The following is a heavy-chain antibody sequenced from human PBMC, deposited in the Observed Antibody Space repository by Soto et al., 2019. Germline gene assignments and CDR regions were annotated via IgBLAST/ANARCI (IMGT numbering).Heavy chain of an antibody. CDR2: LGGNGFTT. V-gene: IGHV3-23*01. Sequence: EVQLLESGGGLVQPGGYLRLSCVVSGFTFGSYAMSWVRQAPEKGPEWVAILGGNGFTTYYAYSVQGRFTISGDNSKSTLFLQMNSLSAGHTGVYFCAKALRPSVNSFSYMDVWGRGTSVTVSS. CDR3: AKALRPSVNSFSYMDV. D-gene: IGHD3-16*01. J-gene: IGHJ6*03. CDR1: GFTFGSYA.